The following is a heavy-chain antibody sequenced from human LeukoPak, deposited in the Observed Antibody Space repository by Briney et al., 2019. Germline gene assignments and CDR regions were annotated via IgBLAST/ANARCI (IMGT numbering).Heavy chain of an antibody. J-gene: IGHJ6*02. CDR1: GYTFTNYY. V-gene: IGHV1-46*01. CDR2: INPSGGST. CDR3: ARDGVTATSGGYSYYPYFAMDV. D-gene: IGHD1-26*01. Sequence: ASVKVSCKASGYTFTNYYMHWVRQAPGQGLEWMGIINPSGGSTSYAQKFQGRVTMTTDTSTSTAYMELRSLRSDDTAVYYCARDGVTATSGGYSYYPYFAMDVWGQGTTVTVSS.